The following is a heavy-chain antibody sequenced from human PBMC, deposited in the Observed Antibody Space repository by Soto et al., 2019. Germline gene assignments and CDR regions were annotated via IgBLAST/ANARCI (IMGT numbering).Heavy chain of an antibody. CDR3: ATRDYYDSRNFYYYYFDY. CDR1: GFRFSNYA. CDR2: ISGRGDST. V-gene: IGHV3-23*01. D-gene: IGHD3-22*01. J-gene: IGHJ4*02. Sequence: LRLSCAASGFRFSNYAMSWVRQAPGKGLEWVSGISGRGDSTYYADSVKGRFTISRDNSKNTLYLQMNSLRAEDTAVYYCATRDYYDSRNFYYYYFDYWGRGTLVTVSS.